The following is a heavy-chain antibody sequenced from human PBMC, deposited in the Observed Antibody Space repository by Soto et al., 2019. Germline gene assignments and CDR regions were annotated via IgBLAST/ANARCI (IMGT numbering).Heavy chain of an antibody. CDR3: AKVGPYDSGSYMFRYNWFGP. CDR1: GFTFSTYS. CDR2: ISSSSNTI. Sequence: GGSLRLSCAASGFTFSTYSMNWVRQAPGKGLEWVSYISSSSNTIFYTDSVKGRFTVSRDNAKNSLYLQMNSPRAEDTAVYYCAKVGPYDSGSYMFRYNWFGPWGPGTLVTVSS. D-gene: IGHD3-10*01. J-gene: IGHJ5*02. V-gene: IGHV3-48*01.